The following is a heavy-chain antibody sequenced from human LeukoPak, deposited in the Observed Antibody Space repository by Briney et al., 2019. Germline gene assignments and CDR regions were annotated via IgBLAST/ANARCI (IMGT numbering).Heavy chain of an antibody. CDR1: GFTFSSYA. J-gene: IGHJ5*02. D-gene: IGHD3-9*01. V-gene: IGHV3-23*01. CDR2: ISGSGGST. CDR3: AKSSTYYDILTGLNWFDP. Sequence: GGSLRLSCAASGFTFSSYAMSWVRQAPGKGLEWVSAISGSGGSTYYADSVKGRFTISRDNSKNTLYLQMNSLRAEDTAVYYCAKSSTYYDILTGLNWFDPWGQGTLVTVSS.